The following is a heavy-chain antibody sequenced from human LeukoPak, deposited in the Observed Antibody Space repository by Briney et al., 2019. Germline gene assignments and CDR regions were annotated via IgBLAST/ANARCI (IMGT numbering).Heavy chain of an antibody. D-gene: IGHD6-13*01. J-gene: IGHJ3*02. CDR2: IIPILGIA. CDR1: GGTFSSHA. Sequence: SVKVSCKASGGTFSSHAISWVRQAPGQGLEWMGRIIPILGIANYAQKFQGRVTITADKSTSTAYMELSSLRSEDTAVYYCASPGYSSSLRAFDIWGQGTMVTVSS. V-gene: IGHV1-69*04. CDR3: ASPGYSSSLRAFDI.